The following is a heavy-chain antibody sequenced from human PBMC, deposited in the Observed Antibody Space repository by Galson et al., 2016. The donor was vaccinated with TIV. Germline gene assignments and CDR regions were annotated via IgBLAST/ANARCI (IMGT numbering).Heavy chain of an antibody. J-gene: IGHJ4*02. CDR1: GLSFKTFG. CDR3: VRPFVADSRGYYGLGY. CDR2: ITDDGSGD. V-gene: IGHV3-30*03. D-gene: IGHD3-22*01. Sequence: SLRLSCAASGLSFKTFGMHWVRQAPGKGLEWVAVITDDGSGDYYADSVKGRFTVSRDNYGNTLYLQMNSLRVGDTGVYYCVRPFVADSRGYYGLGYWGLGTLVTVSS.